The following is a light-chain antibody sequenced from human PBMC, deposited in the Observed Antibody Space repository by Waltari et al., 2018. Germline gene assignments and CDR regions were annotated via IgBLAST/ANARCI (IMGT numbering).Light chain of an antibody. J-gene: IGKJ2*01. CDR2: GAS. V-gene: IGKV3-20*01. CDR1: QSLAKSY. Sequence: VLTQSPGSLSLSPGERATLSCRASQSLAKSYLAWYQQKLGQAPRLLIYGASSRAAGIPDRFSGSGSGTDFTLTISRLEPEDFAVYYCQQYGSSIMYTFGQGTKLEIK. CDR3: QQYGSSIMYT.